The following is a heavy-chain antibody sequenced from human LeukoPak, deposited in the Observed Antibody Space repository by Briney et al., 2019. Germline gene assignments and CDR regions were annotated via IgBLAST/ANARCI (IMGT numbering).Heavy chain of an antibody. J-gene: IGHJ4*02. D-gene: IGHD1-26*01. CDR3: ARDGVGAMVY. CDR1: GGSISSGDYY. V-gene: IGHV4-30-4*01. CDR2: IYYSGST. Sequence: SETLSLTCTVSGGSISSGDYYWSWIRQPPGKGLEWIGYIYYSGSTYCNPSLKSRVTISVDTSKNQFSLKLSSVTAADTAVYYCARDGVGAMVYWGQGTLVTVSS.